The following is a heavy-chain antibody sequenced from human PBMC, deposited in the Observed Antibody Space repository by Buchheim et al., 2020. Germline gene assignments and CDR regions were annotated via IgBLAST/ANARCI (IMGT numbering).Heavy chain of an antibody. V-gene: IGHV4-39*01. D-gene: IGHD3-22*01. Sequence: QVQLQQWGAGLVKPSETLSLTCTVSGGSISSSSYYWGWIRQPPGKGLEWIGSIYYSGSTYYNPSLKSRVTISVDTSKNQFSLKLSSVTAADTAVYYCARSDSYYDSSGLDYWGQGTL. CDR1: GGSISSSSYY. J-gene: IGHJ4*02. CDR2: IYYSGST. CDR3: ARSDSYYDSSGLDY.